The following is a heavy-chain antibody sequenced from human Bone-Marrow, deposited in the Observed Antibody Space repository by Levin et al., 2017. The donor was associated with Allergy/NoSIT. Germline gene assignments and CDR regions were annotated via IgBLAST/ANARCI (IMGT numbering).Heavy chain of an antibody. D-gene: IGHD1-26*01. V-gene: IGHV3-33*01. Sequence: PGESLKISCTASGLSFNTYDMHWVRQAPGKGLEWVAGVWYDGVRKNYADSLKGRFTISRDNSKNTLYLEMNSLTAKDTAVYYCATDLSFGSGSPLNIWGQGTLVTVSS. J-gene: IGHJ4*02. CDR2: VWYDGVRK. CDR3: ATDLSFGSGSPLNI. CDR1: GLSFNTYD.